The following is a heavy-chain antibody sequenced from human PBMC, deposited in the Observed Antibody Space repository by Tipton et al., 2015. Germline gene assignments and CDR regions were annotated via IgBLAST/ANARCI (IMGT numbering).Heavy chain of an antibody. J-gene: IGHJ4*02. D-gene: IGHD3-22*01. CDR1: GGTFSGYG. CDR2: IISMFATT. CDR3: AIYYDSSGYRGGYFDF. Sequence: QSGPEVKKPGSSVRISCEPSGGTFSGYGFHWVRQAPGQGLEWLGGIISMFATTKYARKFQGRVTITADKSTSTAYMELSSLKSEDTAVYYCAIYYDSSGYRGGYFDFWGQGTLVTVSS. V-gene: IGHV1-69*06.